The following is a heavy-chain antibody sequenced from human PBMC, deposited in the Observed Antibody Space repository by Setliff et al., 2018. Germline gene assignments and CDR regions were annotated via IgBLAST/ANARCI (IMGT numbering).Heavy chain of an antibody. D-gene: IGHD6-13*01. CDR3: VRERSGYSSNWYTLDAFDI. CDR1: GFTFNTYN. CDR2: IRSSTTYI. V-gene: IGHV3-21*01. J-gene: IGHJ3*02. Sequence: GGSLRLSCAASGFTFNTYNFNWVRQAPGKGLEWVSSIRSSTTYIYYADSVKGRFTFSRDNAKNSLYLQMSSLRAEDTAIYYCVRERSGYSSNWYTLDAFDIWGQGTMVT.